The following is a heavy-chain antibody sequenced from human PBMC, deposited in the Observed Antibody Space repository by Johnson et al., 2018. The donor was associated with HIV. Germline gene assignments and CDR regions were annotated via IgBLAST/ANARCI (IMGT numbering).Heavy chain of an antibody. Sequence: QVQLVESGGGVVQPGRSLRLSCAASGFTFSDYYMSWIRQAPGKGLEWVSYISSSGSTIYYADSVKGRFTISRDNAKNSLYLQMNSLRAEDTAVYYCVRGRLYSRGWTHGGAFGIWGPGTMVAVSS. D-gene: IGHD6-19*01. V-gene: IGHV3-11*04. CDR2: ISSSGSTI. CDR1: GFTFSDYY. J-gene: IGHJ3*02. CDR3: VRGRLYSRGWTHGGAFGI.